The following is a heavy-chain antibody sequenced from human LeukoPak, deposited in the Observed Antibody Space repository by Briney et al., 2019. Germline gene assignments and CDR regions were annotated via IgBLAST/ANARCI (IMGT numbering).Heavy chain of an antibody. D-gene: IGHD1-14*01. CDR3: ARGVEPLAANTLAY. CDR1: GFTVITND. Sequence: PGGSLRLSCAASGFTVITNDMTWVRQAPPQGLEWVSVLYSDGNTKYSDSVPGRFTISRDNSKNTLYLEMNSLSPDDTAVYYCARGVEPLAANTLAYWGQGTLVTVSS. J-gene: IGHJ4*02. V-gene: IGHV3-53*01. CDR2: LYSDGNT.